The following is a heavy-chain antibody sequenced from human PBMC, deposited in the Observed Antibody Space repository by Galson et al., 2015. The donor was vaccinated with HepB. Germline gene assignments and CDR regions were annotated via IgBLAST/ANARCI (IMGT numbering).Heavy chain of an antibody. CDR2: IIPILGIA. CDR1: GGTFSSYT. Sequence: SVKVSCKASGGTFSSYTISWVRQAPGQGLEWMGRIIPILGIANYAQKFQGRVTITADKSTSTAYMELSSLRSEDTAVYYCAAPTVVTLDRFGYGMDVWGQGTTVTVSS. CDR3: AAPTVVTLDRFGYGMDV. D-gene: IGHD4-23*01. J-gene: IGHJ6*02. V-gene: IGHV1-69*02.